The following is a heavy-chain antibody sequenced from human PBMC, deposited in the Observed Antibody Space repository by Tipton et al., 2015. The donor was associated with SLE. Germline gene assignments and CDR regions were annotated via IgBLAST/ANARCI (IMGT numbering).Heavy chain of an antibody. D-gene: IGHD6-19*01. V-gene: IGHV4-59*02. CDR3: ARGVRIAVVKGWYFDL. J-gene: IGHJ2*01. CDR2: RFHDGNI. CDR1: GDSVKSRY. Sequence: TLSLTCTVSGDSVKSRYWIWVRQPAGRGLEWLAYRFHDGNINYNPSLKTRLTMSVDTSRDQFSLKLNSVTAADTAVYYCARGVRIAVVKGWYFDLWGRGTLVTVSS.